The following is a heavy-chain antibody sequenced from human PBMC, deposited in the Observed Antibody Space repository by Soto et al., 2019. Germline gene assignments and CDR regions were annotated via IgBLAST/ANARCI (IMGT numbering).Heavy chain of an antibody. V-gene: IGHV3-23*01. J-gene: IGHJ5*02. CDR1: GFTISTFA. CDR3: AKYAAFSFILMVPGGWFDP. D-gene: IGHD2-8*01. Sequence: GGSLRLSCAAAGFTISTFAMTWVRQAPGKGLECVCGIVGSGGSTYYADSVKGRFTISRDNSKNTLYLQMNSLRAEDTAVYYCAKYAAFSFILMVPGGWFDPWGQGALVTVSS. CDR2: IVGSGGST.